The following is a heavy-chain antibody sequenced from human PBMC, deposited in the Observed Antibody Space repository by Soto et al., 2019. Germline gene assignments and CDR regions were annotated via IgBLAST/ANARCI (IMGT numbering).Heavy chain of an antibody. V-gene: IGHV3-23*01. Sequence: EVQLLESGGGLVQSGGSLRLSCAASGFTFGTYAMNWVRQAPGKGLEWVSAITDVGDTTYYADSVKGRFTISRDNSKNTLFLQMNSLRAEDTARYYCAKDRDIAYHLEGGFYYSGMDVWGQGTTVTVSS. D-gene: IGHD5-12*01. CDR3: AKDRDIAYHLEGGFYYSGMDV. J-gene: IGHJ6*02. CDR1: GFTFGTYA. CDR2: ITDVGDTT.